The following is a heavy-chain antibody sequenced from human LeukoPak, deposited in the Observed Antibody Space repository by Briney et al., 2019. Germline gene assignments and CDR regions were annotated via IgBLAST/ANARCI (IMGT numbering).Heavy chain of an antibody. CDR2: IYYSGTT. D-gene: IGHD3-10*01. J-gene: IGHJ4*02. CDR3: ASQLGYGSGTYYNKLFDY. Sequence: PSETLSLTCTVSGGSISSTSYYWGWIRQPPGEGLEWIGSIYYSGTTYYNPSLKSRATISLDTSQNQSSLRLTSVTAADTAVYYCASQLGYGSGTYYNKLFDYWGQGTLLTVSS. CDR1: GGSISSTSYY. V-gene: IGHV4-39*01.